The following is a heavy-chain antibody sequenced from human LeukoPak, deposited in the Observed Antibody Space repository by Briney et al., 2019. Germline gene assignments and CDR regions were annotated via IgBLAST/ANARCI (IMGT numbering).Heavy chain of an antibody. J-gene: IGHJ4*02. Sequence: GGSLRLSCAASGFTFSSYWMHWVRQAPGKGLVWVSRINSDGSSTSYADSVKGRFTISRDNAKNTLYLQMNSLRAEDTAVYYRARGTPYYLIDYWGQGTLVTVSS. D-gene: IGHD3-10*01. CDR1: GFTFSSYW. CDR3: ARGTPYYLIDY. V-gene: IGHV3-74*01. CDR2: INSDGSST.